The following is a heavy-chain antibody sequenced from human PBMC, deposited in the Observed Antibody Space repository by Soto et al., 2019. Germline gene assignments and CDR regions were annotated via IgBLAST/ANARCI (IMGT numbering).Heavy chain of an antibody. CDR3: AKGLAAAGRTCFGP. D-gene: IGHD6-13*01. J-gene: IGHJ5*02. Sequence: GGSLRLSCAASGFTFSSYAMSWVRQAPGKGLEWVSTISGSGGSTYYADSVKGRFTISRDNSKNTLYLQMNSLRAENTEVYYWAKGLAAAGRTCFGPWGQGTLVTVSS. CDR2: ISGSGGST. CDR1: GFTFSSYA. V-gene: IGHV3-23*01.